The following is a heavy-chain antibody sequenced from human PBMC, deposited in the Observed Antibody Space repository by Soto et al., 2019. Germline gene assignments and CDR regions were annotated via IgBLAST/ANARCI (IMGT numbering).Heavy chain of an antibody. D-gene: IGHD2-2*03. CDR3: ARTGERWILGYYLDY. J-gene: IGHJ4*02. CDR2: IYYSGST. V-gene: IGHV4-31*03. CDR1: GGSISSGGYY. Sequence: QVQLQESGPGLVKPSQTLSLTCTVSGGSISSGGYYWSWIRQHPGKGLEWIGYIYYSGSTYYNPSLRSRVTXPXXXSXXKFSLKLSSVTAAGTAVYYCARTGERWILGYYLDYWGQGTLVTVSS.